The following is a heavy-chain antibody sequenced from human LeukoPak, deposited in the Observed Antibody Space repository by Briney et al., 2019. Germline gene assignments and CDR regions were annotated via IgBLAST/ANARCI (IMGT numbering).Heavy chain of an antibody. D-gene: IGHD1-26*01. CDR2: INYSGIT. CDR1: GDSISSNAYY. J-gene: IGHJ5*02. Sequence: SETLSLTCTVSGDSISSNAYYWASIRQSPGRGLEWIGNINYSGITNYNPSLMSRVTLSVDPSKNRFSLRVNSVTAADTAVYFFSKSGIVGTKWFDPWGQGTLVTVSS. V-gene: IGHV4-39*01. CDR3: SKSGIVGTKWFDP.